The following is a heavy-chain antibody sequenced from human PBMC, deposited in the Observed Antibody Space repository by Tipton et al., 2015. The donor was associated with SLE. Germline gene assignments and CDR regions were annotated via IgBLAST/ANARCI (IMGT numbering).Heavy chain of an antibody. J-gene: IGHJ3*02. CDR2: ISSSSYI. V-gene: IGHV3-21*01. D-gene: IGHD3-10*01. Sequence: SLRLSCAASGFTFSSYAMSWVRQAPGKGLEWVSSISSSSYIYYADSVKGRFTISRDNAKNSLYLQMNSLRAEDTAVYYCARFEGDAFDIWGQGTMVTVSS. CDR1: GFTFSSYA. CDR3: ARFEGDAFDI.